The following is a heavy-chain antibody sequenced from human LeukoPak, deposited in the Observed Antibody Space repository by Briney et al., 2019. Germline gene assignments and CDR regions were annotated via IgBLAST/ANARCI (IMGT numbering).Heavy chain of an antibody. D-gene: IGHD3-16*01. Sequence: ASVKVSCKASGYTFTSYGISWVRQAPGQGLEWMGWISAYNGNTNYAQKLQGRVTMTTDTSTSTAYMELRSLRSDDTAVYYCAREDRSFRGAKIGSDYWGQGTLVTVSS. CDR2: ISAYNGNT. CDR1: GYTFTSYG. V-gene: IGHV1-18*01. J-gene: IGHJ4*02. CDR3: AREDRSFRGAKIGSDY.